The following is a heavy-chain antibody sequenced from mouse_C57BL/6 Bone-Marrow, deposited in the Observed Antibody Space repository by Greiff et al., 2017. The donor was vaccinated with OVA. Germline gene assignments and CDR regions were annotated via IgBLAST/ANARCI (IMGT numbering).Heavy chain of an antibody. J-gene: IGHJ4*01. CDR3: VRGSSYVYYYAMDY. D-gene: IGHD1-1*01. V-gene: IGHV10-3*01. Sequence: DVQLQESGGGLVQPKGSLKLSCAASGFTFNTYAMHWVRQAPGKGLEWVARIRSKSSNYATYYADSVKDRFTISRDDSQSMLYLQMNNLKTEDTAMYYCVRGSSYVYYYAMDYWGQGTSVTVSS. CDR1: GFTFNTYA. CDR2: IRSKSSNYAT.